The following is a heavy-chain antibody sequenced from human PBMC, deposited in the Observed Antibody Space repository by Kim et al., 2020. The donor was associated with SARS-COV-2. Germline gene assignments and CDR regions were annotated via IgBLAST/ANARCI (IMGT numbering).Heavy chain of an antibody. CDR3: AREVNYSFDY. D-gene: IGHD3-10*01. V-gene: IGHV1-2*02. Sequence: GAIYAQQFQGRVTMTRDTSISTAYVELNSLRFDDTALYYCAREVNYSFDYWGQGTLVTVSS. J-gene: IGHJ4*02. CDR2: GA.